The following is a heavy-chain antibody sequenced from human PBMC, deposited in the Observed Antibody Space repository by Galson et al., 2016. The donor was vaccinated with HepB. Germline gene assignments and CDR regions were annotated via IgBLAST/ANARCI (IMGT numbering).Heavy chain of an antibody. D-gene: IGHD6-19*01. CDR2: INAYNVNT. CDR1: GYTFTSYG. CDR3: ARHAVAGTENWFDP. V-gene: IGHV1-18*04. J-gene: IGHJ5*02. Sequence: SVKVSCKASGYTFTSYGISWVRQVPGQGLEWMGWINAYNVNTNYAQKLQGRVTMTTDTSTSTAYMELRSLTSDDTAVYYCARHAVAGTENWFDPWGQGTLVTVSS.